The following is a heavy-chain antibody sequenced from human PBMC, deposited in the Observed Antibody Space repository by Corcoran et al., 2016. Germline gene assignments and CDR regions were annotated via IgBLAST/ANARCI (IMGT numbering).Heavy chain of an antibody. CDR1: GFTFSSYS. J-gene: IGHJ3*02. V-gene: IGHV3-48*04. CDR2: ISSSSSTI. Sequence: EVQLVESGGGLVQPGGSLRLSCAASGFTFSSYSMNWVRPAPGMGLEWVSYISSSSSTIYYADSVKGRFTISRDNAKNSLYLQMNSLRAEDTAVYYCARVAFGPNDAFDIWGQGTMVTVSS. D-gene: IGHD3-16*01. CDR3: ARVAFGPNDAFDI.